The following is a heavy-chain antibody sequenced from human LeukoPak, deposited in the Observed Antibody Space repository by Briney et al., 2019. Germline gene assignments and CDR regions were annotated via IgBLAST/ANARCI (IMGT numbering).Heavy chain of an antibody. CDR2: MNPNSGNT. J-gene: IGHJ6*02. D-gene: IGHD5-12*01. V-gene: IGHV1-8*01. CDR1: GYTFTSYD. Sequence: ASVKVSCKASGYTFTSYDINWVRQATGQGLEWMGWMNPNSGNTGYAQKFQGRVTMTRNTSISTAYMELSSLSSEDTAVYYCARERAYSGYDFGYYYGMDVWGQGTTVTVSS. CDR3: ARERAYSGYDFGYYYGMDV.